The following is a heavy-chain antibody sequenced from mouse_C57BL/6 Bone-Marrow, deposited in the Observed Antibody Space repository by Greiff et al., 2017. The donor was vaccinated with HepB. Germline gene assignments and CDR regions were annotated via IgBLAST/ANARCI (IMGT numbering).Heavy chain of an antibody. V-gene: IGHV5-6*01. D-gene: IGHD1-1*01. Sequence: EVKLMESGGDLVKPGGSLKLSCAASGFTFSSYGMSWVRQTPDKRLEWVATISSGGSYTYYPDSVKGRFTISRDNAKNTLYLQMSSLKSEDTAMYYYRYYGSSSYYYAMDYWGQGTSVTVSS. CDR2: ISSGGSYT. CDR1: GFTFSSYG. J-gene: IGHJ4*01. CDR3: RYYGSSSYYYAMDY.